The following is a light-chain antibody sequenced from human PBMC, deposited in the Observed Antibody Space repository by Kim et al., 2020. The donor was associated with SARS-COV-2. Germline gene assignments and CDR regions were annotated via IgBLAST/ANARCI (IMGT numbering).Light chain of an antibody. CDR3: VAWDDTVSGPV. CDR2: SNY. CDR1: TSNFGNNY. V-gene: IGLV1-47*02. Sequence: GQRVTISCSGSTSNFGNNYVYWYQQLPGAAPNLLIFSNYQRPSGVPDRFSASKSGTSASLAISGLRSEDEADYYCVAWDDTVSGPVCGGGTQLTVL. J-gene: IGLJ2*01.